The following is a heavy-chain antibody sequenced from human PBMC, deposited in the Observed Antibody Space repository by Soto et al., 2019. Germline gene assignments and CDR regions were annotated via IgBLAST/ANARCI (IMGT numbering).Heavy chain of an antibody. CDR2: ISTYNENM. CDR3: AYVGGYSTGEYSFDL. V-gene: IGHV1-18*04. D-gene: IGHD5-18*01. CDR1: GSTXTSNG. J-gene: IGHJ4*02. Sequence: SXKVSFKDSGSTXTSNGISLVRQAPGQGLEWMGWISTYNENMDTAPQLQGRLTMTTDTSTTKAYMELTNMKFDDTALYYCAYVGGYSTGEYSFDLWGQGTPGTVSS.